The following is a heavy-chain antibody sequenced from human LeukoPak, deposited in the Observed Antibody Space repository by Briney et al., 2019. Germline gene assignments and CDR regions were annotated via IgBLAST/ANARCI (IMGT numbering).Heavy chain of an antibody. Sequence: PSETLSLTCTVSGYSISSGHYWGWIRQPPGKGLEWIGSIYHSGSTYYNPSLKSRVTISVDTSKNQFSLKLSSVTAADTAVYYCARVRAVRMPFNYYYYMDVWGKGTTVTVSS. CDR3: ARVRAVRMPFNYYYYMDV. V-gene: IGHV4-38-2*02. J-gene: IGHJ6*03. D-gene: IGHD2-15*01. CDR1: GYSISSGHY. CDR2: IYHSGST.